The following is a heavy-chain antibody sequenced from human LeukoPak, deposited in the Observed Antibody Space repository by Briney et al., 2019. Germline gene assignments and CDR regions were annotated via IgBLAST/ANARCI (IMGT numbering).Heavy chain of an antibody. CDR1: GYTFTDYY. CDR3: ARANFLYCSSTTCLFDY. V-gene: IGHV1-2*02. CDR2: INPNDGDT. Sequence: ASAKVSCKASGYTFTDYYMHWVRQAPGQGFEWMGWINPNDGDTNYAQKFQGRVTMTRDTSISTAHMEVSRLRSDDTAVYYCARANFLYCSSTTCLFDYWGQGTLVTVSS. D-gene: IGHD2-2*01. J-gene: IGHJ4*02.